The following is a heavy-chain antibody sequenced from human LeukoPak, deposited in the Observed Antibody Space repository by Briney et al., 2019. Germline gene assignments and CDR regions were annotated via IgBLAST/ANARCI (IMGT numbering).Heavy chain of an antibody. Sequence: GGSLRLSCAASGFTFSSYSMHWVRQAPGKGLEWVAVISYDGSNKYYADSVKGRFTISRDTSKNTLYLQMNSLRAEDTAVYYCAKDRSAQIAVAGGEAFDIWGQGTMVTVSS. CDR2: ISYDGSNK. CDR1: GFTFSSYS. D-gene: IGHD6-19*01. CDR3: AKDRSAQIAVAGGEAFDI. J-gene: IGHJ3*02. V-gene: IGHV3-30*18.